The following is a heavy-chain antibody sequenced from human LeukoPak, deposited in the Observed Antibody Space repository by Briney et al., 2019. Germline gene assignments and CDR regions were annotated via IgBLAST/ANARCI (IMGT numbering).Heavy chain of an antibody. D-gene: IGHD3-22*01. CDR2: IIPILGIA. CDR1: GGTFSSYA. V-gene: IGHV1-69*04. J-gene: IGHJ4*02. Sequence: SVKVSCKASGGTFSSYAISWVRQAPGQGLEWMGRIIPILGIANYAQKFQGRATITADKSTSTAYMELSSLRSEDTAVYYCASGNYDSSGYYWYWGQGTLVTVSS. CDR3: ASGNYDSSGYYWY.